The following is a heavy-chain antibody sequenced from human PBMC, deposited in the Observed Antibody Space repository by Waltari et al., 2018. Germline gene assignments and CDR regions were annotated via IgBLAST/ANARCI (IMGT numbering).Heavy chain of an antibody. Sequence: EVQLVASGGVVVQPGGSLSLSCAASDFTFDAYAMHWLRQAPGKGLEGVSLISWDGGSTYYADSVKGRFTISRDNSKNSLYLQMNSLRAEDTALYYCAKDVTFGLYAFDIWGQGTMVTVSS. J-gene: IGHJ3*02. D-gene: IGHD3-10*01. V-gene: IGHV3-43D*04. CDR3: AKDVTFGLYAFDI. CDR2: ISWDGGST. CDR1: DFTFDAYA.